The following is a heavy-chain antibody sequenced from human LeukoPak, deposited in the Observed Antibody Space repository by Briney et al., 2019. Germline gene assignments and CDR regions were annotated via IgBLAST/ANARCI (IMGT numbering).Heavy chain of an antibody. CDR3: ARWLQQNYYYYMDV. Sequence: ASVKVSCKASGYTFTGYYMHWVRQAPGQGLEWMGWINPNSGGTNYAQKFQGRVTMTRDTSISTAYMELSRLRYEDTAVYYCARWLQQNYYYYMDVWAKGPRSPSP. J-gene: IGHJ6*03. CDR1: GYTFTGYY. D-gene: IGHD5-24*01. CDR2: INPNSGGT. V-gene: IGHV1-2*02.